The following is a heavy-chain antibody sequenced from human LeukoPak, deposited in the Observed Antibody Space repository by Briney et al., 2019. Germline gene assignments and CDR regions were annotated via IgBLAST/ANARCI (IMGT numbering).Heavy chain of an antibody. J-gene: IGHJ3*02. Sequence: GSLRLSCVASGFTFSSHGMNWVRQAPGKGLEWVSGIIPSGHTTYYADSVRGRFTISRDNSRNTVYLQMNSLRAEDTAVYYCAKDPPYYYDSSGYGGGAFDIWGQGTMVTVSS. CDR3: AKDPPYYYDSSGYGGGAFDI. CDR1: GFTFSSHG. D-gene: IGHD3-22*01. V-gene: IGHV3-23*01. CDR2: IIPSGHTT.